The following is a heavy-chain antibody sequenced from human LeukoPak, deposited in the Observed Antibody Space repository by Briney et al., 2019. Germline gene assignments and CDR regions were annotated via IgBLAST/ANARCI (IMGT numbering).Heavy chain of an antibody. CDR2: IYPGDSDT. CDR1: GYSFTSYW. V-gene: IGHV5-51*01. J-gene: IGHJ4*02. D-gene: IGHD3-16*01. Sequence: GESLKISCKASGYSFTSYWIGWVRQMPGKSLERMGIIYPGDSDTRYSPSFQGQVTISADKSISTAYLQWSSLKAADTAMYYCARSGITFGGEPNDYWGQGTLVTVSS. CDR3: ARSGITFGGEPNDY.